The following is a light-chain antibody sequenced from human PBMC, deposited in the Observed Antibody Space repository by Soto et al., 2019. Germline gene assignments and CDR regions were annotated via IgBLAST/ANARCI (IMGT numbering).Light chain of an antibody. V-gene: IGKV1-39*01. J-gene: IGKJ2*01. CDR2: AAS. Sequence: DIQMTQSPSSLSVSVGDRVTITCRASQSITNYLNWYQQKPGKAPQLLVYAASSLQSGVPSRFSGNGSGTDFTLTISSLQPEDFASYYCQQSDSYPYTFGQGTKLEIK. CDR3: QQSDSYPYT. CDR1: QSITNY.